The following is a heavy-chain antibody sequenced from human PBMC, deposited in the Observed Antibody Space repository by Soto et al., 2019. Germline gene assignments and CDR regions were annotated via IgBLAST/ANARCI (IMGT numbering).Heavy chain of an antibody. CDR2: IYYSGST. D-gene: IGHD5-18*01. J-gene: IGHJ4*02. CDR3: AREDTARVRPFDY. Sequence: SETLSLTCTVSGGSISSGDYYWSWIRQPPGKGLEWIGYIYYSGSTYYNPSLKSRVTISVDTSKNQFSLKLSSVTAADTAVYYCAREDTARVRPFDYWGQGTRVTVSS. CDR1: GGSISSGDYY. V-gene: IGHV4-30-4*01.